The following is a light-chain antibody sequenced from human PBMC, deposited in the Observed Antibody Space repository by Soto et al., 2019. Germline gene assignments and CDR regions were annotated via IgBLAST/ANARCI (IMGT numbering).Light chain of an antibody. CDR1: SSDVGGYNL. Sequence: QSVLTQPASVSGSPGQSITISCTGSSSDVGGYNLVSWYQQHPGKASKLVIYEGSQRPSGVSNRFSGSRSGNTASLTISGLQAEDEADYYCYSYAAHNSYVFGTGTKVTVL. CDR2: EGS. CDR3: YSYAAHNSYV. J-gene: IGLJ1*01. V-gene: IGLV2-23*01.